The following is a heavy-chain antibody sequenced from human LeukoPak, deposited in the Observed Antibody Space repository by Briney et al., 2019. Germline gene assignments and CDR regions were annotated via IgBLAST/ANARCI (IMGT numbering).Heavy chain of an antibody. D-gene: IGHD4-11*01. V-gene: IGHV1-2*02. CDR3: ARGWGTNYSSFRGRGY. Sequence: ASVKVSCKASGYTFTGYYMHWVRQAPGQGLEWMGWINPNSGGTNYAQKFQGRVTMTRDTSISTAYMELSRLRSDDTAVYYCARGWGTNYSSFRGRGYWGQGTLVTVSS. CDR2: INPNSGGT. J-gene: IGHJ4*02. CDR1: GYTFTGYY.